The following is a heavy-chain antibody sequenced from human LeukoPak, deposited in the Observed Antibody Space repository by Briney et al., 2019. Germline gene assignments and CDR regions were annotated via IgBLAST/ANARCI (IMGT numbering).Heavy chain of an antibody. Sequence: PGGSLRLSCSASGLTFSTYAMTWVRQAPGKGLEWVSAISGSGGSTYYADSVKGRFTISRDNAKNSLYLQMNSLRAEDTAVYYCARDGYCSGGSCSPDYWGQGTLVTVSS. CDR3: ARDGYCSGGSCSPDY. V-gene: IGHV3-23*01. CDR2: ISGSGGST. D-gene: IGHD2-15*01. CDR1: GLTFSTYA. J-gene: IGHJ4*02.